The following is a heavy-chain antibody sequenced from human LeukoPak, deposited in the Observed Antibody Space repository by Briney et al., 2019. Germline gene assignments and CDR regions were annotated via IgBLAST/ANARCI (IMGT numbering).Heavy chain of an antibody. CDR3: AREASGSYYGDAFDI. CDR2: TSAYNDNT. D-gene: IGHD1-26*01. Sequence: ASVKVSCKASGYTFTSYGISWVRQAPGQGLEWMGWTSAYNDNTKYVQNLQGRVTMTTDTSTSTAYMELRSLRSDDTAVYYCAREASGSYYGDAFDIWGQGTMVTVSS. V-gene: IGHV1-18*01. CDR1: GYTFTSYG. J-gene: IGHJ3*02.